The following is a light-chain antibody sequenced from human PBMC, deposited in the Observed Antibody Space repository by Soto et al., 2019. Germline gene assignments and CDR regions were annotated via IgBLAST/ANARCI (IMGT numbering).Light chain of an antibody. CDR3: SSYAGSNNVI. Sequence: QSALTQPPSASGSPGQSVAISCTGTSSDVGGNNYVSWYQQHPGKAPKLMVYEATKRPSGVPDRFSGSKSGNTASLTVSGLQAEDEADYYCSSYAGSNNVIFGGGTKVTVL. CDR2: EAT. J-gene: IGLJ2*01. CDR1: SSDVGGNNY. V-gene: IGLV2-8*01.